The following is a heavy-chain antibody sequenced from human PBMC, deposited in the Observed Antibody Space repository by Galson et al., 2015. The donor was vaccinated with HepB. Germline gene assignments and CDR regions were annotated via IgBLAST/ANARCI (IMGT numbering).Heavy chain of an antibody. J-gene: IGHJ6*02. CDR1: GFTFSGSA. Sequence: SLRLSCAASGFTFSGSAMHWVRQASGKGLEWVGRIRSKANSYATAYAASVKGRFTISRDDSKNTAYLQMNSLKTEDTAVYYCTSPRTTVTTFKTTPYYYYGMDVWGQGTTVTVSS. D-gene: IGHD4-17*01. CDR2: IRSKANSYAT. CDR3: TSPRTTVTTFKTTPYYYYGMDV. V-gene: IGHV3-73*01.